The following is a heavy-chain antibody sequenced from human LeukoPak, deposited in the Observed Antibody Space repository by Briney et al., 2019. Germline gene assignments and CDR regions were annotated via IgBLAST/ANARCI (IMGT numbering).Heavy chain of an antibody. CDR2: IIPILGIA. Sequence: SVKVSCKASGGTFSSYAISWVRQAPGQGLEWMGRIIPILGIANYAQKFQGRVTITADESTSTAYMELSSLRSEDTAVYYCARSLTGSEYYFDYWGQGTLVTVSS. CDR3: ARSLTGSEYYFDY. CDR1: GGTFSSYA. D-gene: IGHD7-27*01. V-gene: IGHV1-69*04. J-gene: IGHJ4*02.